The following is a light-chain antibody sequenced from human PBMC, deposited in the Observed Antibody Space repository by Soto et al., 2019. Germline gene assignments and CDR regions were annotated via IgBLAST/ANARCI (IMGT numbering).Light chain of an antibody. V-gene: IGKV3-20*01. CDR3: QQYGSSPRA. J-gene: IGKJ1*01. CDR1: QSFASCY. CDR2: GAS. Sequence: PGERATLSCRASQSFASCYLAWYQQKPGQAPSLLIYGASSRATGIPDRFSGSGSGTDFTLTISRLEPEDFAVSYCQQYGSSPRAFGQGTKVEIK.